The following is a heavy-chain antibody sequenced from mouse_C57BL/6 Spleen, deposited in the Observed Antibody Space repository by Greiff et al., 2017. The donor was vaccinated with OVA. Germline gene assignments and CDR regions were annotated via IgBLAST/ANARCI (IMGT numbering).Heavy chain of an antibody. CDR3: ARSDGYYWYFDV. V-gene: IGHV1-18*01. CDR1: GYTFTDYN. J-gene: IGHJ1*03. Sequence: EVQGVESGPELVKPGASVKIPCKASGYTFTDYNMDWVKQSHGKSLEWIGDINPNNGGTIYNQKFKGKATLTVDKSSSTAYMELRSLTSEDTAVYYCARSDGYYWYFDVWGTGTTVTVSS. D-gene: IGHD2-3*01. CDR2: INPNNGGT.